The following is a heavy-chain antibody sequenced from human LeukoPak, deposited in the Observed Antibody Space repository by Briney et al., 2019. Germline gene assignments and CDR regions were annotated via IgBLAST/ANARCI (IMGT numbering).Heavy chain of an antibody. V-gene: IGHV3-23*01. J-gene: IGHJ4*02. D-gene: IGHD6-13*01. CDR3: AKDHVGYSSSWYMNY. Sequence: PGGSLRLSCAASGFTFSSYAMSWVRQAPGKGLEWVSAISGSGGSTYYADSVKGRFTISRDNSKNTLYLQMNSLRAEDTAVYYCAKDHVGYSSSWYMNYWGQGTLVTVSS. CDR2: ISGSGGST. CDR1: GFTFSSYA.